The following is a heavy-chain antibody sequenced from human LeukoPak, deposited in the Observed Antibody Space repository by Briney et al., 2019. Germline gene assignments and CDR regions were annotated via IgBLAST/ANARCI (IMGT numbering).Heavy chain of an antibody. CDR3: ARGYYDSNDSNRSNWFDP. J-gene: IGHJ5*02. CDR1: GFTFSSYG. Sequence: PGGSLRLSCAASGFTFSSYGMHWVRQAPGKGLVWVSRLNTDGSSTIYADSVKGRFAISRDNAKNTLYLQMSSLRAEDTAVYYCARGYYDSNDSNRSNWFDPWGQGTLVTVSS. CDR2: LNTDGSST. D-gene: IGHD3-22*01. V-gene: IGHV3-74*01.